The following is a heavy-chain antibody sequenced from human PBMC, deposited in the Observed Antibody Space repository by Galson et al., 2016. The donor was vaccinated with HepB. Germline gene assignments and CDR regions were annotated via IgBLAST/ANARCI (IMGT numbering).Heavy chain of an antibody. CDR1: GFTFSTYG. Sequence: SLRLSCAASGFTFSTYGMHWVCQAPGKGLEWVAVIWYDGSNQDYAHSVEGRFTISRDNSKNTVFLQMNSLRAEDTAVYYCARGRGYGDSPAYFDYWGQGTLVTVSS. D-gene: IGHD4-17*01. CDR3: ARGRGYGDSPAYFDY. V-gene: IGHV3-33*01. CDR2: IWYDGSNQ. J-gene: IGHJ4*02.